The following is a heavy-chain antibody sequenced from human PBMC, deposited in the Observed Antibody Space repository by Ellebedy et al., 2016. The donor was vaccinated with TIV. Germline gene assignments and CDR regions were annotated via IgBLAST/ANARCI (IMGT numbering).Heavy chain of an antibody. CDR1: GFTFTNYW. J-gene: IGHJ3*02. CDR3: STVFEM. V-gene: IGHV3-74*01. Sequence: GESLKISCAASGFTFTNYWMHWVRQVPGKGLVWVARSDQEGSGTSYADSVTGRFTISRDNAKNTLYLQMNSLRAEDTVVYYCSTVFEMWGQGTVVTVSS. CDR2: SDQEGSGT.